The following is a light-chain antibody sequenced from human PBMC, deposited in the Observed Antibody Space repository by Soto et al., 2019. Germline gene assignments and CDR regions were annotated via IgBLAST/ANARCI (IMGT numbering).Light chain of an antibody. J-gene: IGKJ4*01. CDR1: QSVSSN. Sequence: EIVMTQSPATLSVSPGERATLSCRASQSVSSNLAWYHQKPGQAPRLLIYGASTRATDIPARFSGSGSGTDFTLTISSLEPEDFAVYYCQQRSNWPLTFGGGTKVDI. CDR2: GAS. CDR3: QQRSNWPLT. V-gene: IGKV3-11*01.